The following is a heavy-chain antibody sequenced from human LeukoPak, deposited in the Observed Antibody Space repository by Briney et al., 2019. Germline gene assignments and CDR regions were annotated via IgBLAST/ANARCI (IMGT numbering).Heavy chain of an antibody. J-gene: IGHJ2*01. V-gene: IGHV3-23*01. CDR2: ISGSGSGGST. D-gene: IGHD3-10*01. CDR3: ARGFYGSRYWYFDR. CDR1: GFTISSSA. Sequence: PGGTLRLSCAASGFTISSSAMSWVRQAPGKGLEWVSNISGSGSGGSTYYADSVKGRFTISRDNSKNTLYLQMNSLRAEDTAVYYCARGFYGSRYWYFDRWGRGTLVTVSS.